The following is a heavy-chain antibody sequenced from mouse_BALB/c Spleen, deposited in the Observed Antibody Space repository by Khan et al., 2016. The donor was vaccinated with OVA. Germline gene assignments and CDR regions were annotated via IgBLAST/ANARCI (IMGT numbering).Heavy chain of an antibody. CDR1: GFTFSSYG. V-gene: IGHV5-17*02. Sequence: EVQLQESGGGLVQPGGSRKLSCVASGFTFSSYGMHWVRQAPEKGLEWVAYISSDSSTIYYADTVKGRFTISRDNPKNTLFLQMTSLRSEDTAMYYCARSYYYGYYFDYWGQGTTLTVSS. D-gene: IGHD1-1*01. CDR3: ARSYYYGYYFDY. CDR2: ISSDSSTI. J-gene: IGHJ2*01.